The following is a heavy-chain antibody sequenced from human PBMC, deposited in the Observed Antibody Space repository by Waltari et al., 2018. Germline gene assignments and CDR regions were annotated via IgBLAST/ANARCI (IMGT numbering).Heavy chain of an antibody. V-gene: IGHV3-7*01. CDR3: ARGGSWAIDY. D-gene: IGHD3-16*01. Sequence: EVRLVESGGGLVQPGGSLRLSCAASGFTFSDYWMSWVRQAPGQGLECVANIKQDGSEKYQVDPVKGRFTISRDNAKNSLYLQMNSLRAEDTAVYFCARGGSWAIDYWGQGTLVTVSS. J-gene: IGHJ4*02. CDR2: IKQDGSEK. CDR1: GFTFSDYW.